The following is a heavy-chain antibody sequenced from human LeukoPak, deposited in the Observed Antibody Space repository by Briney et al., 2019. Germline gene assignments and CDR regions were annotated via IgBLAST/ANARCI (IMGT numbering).Heavy chain of an antibody. CDR1: GYTFTSYD. J-gene: IGHJ6*03. V-gene: IGHV1-8*01. Sequence: ASVKVSCKASGYTFTSYDINWVRQATGQGLEWMGWMNPNSGNTGYAQKFQGRVTMTRNTSISTAYVELSSLRSEDTAVYYCARLGFSRPYYYYYMDVWGKGTTVTVSS. CDR2: MNPNSGNT. CDR3: ARLGFSRPYYYYYMDV. D-gene: IGHD1-26*01.